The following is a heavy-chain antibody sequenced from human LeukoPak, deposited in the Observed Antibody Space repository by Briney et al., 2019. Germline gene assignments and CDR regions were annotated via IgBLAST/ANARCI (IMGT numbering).Heavy chain of an antibody. V-gene: IGHV3-21*01. CDR2: ISSGSNYI. Sequence: PGGSLRLSCAASGFTFSSCSMNWVRQAPGKGLEWVSSISSGSNYIYYADSVKGRFTISRDNAKNSLYLQMNSLRAEDTAVYYCARVPDSGPACWGQGTLVTVSS. J-gene: IGHJ4*02. CDR1: GFTFSSCS. CDR3: ARVPDSGPAC. D-gene: IGHD6-19*01.